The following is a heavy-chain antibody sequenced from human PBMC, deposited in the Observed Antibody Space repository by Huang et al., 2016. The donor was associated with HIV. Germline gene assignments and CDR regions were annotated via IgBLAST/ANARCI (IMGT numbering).Heavy chain of an antibody. Sequence: QVQLVESGGGVVQPGGSLRLACAASGFTFSNYPMHWVRQAPGKGLEWVEVISYDDGSTTYFADSVKGRFTISRDNSKNTVYLQMSSLRADDTAVFYCARDVLRGLGYFDVWGRGTLVTVSS. V-gene: IGHV3-30-3*01. CDR2: ISYDDGSTT. J-gene: IGHJ2*01. CDR3: ARDVLRGLGYFDV. D-gene: IGHD4-17*01. CDR1: GFTFSNYP.